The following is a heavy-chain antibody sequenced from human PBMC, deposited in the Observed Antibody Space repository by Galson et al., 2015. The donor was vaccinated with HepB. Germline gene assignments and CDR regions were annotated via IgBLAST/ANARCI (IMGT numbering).Heavy chain of an antibody. CDR2: ISYDGSNK. Sequence: SLRLSCAASGFTFSSYGMHWVRQAPGKGLEWVAVISYDGSNKYYADSVKGRFTISRDNTKNTLYLQMNSLRAEDTAVYYCAKDVPKYYYGSGSRALDYWGQGTLVTVSS. CDR1: GFTFSSYG. J-gene: IGHJ4*02. V-gene: IGHV3-30*18. D-gene: IGHD3-10*01. CDR3: AKDVPKYYYGSGSRALDY.